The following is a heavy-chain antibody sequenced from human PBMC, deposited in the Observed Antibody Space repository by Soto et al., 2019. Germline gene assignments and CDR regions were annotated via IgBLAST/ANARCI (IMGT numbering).Heavy chain of an antibody. J-gene: IGHJ3*02. CDR1: GFTFSSYA. V-gene: IGHV3-30-3*01. CDR3: ARDPTESSSWYSAFDI. Sequence: QVQLVESGGGVVQPGRSLRLSCAASGFTFSSYAMHWVRQAPGKGLEWVAVISYDGSNKYYADSVKGRFTISRDNSKNTLYLQMNSLRAEDTAVYYCARDPTESSSWYSAFDIWGQGTMVTVSS. D-gene: IGHD6-13*01. CDR2: ISYDGSNK.